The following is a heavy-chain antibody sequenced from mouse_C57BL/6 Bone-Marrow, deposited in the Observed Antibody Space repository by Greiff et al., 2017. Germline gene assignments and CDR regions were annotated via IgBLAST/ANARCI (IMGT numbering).Heavy chain of an antibody. J-gene: IGHJ4*01. Sequence: EVQLQQSGAELVRPGASVKLSCTASGFNIKDDYMHWVKQRPEQGLEWIGWIDPENGDTEYASKFQGKATITADTSSNTAYLQLSSLTSEDTAVYYCTTLTAQATSNYWGQGTSVTVSS. CDR3: TTLTAQATSNY. V-gene: IGHV14-4*01. CDR1: GFNIKDDY. CDR2: IDPENGDT. D-gene: IGHD3-2*02.